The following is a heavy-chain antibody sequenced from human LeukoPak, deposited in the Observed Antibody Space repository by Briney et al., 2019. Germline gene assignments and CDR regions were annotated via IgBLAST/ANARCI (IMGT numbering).Heavy chain of an antibody. D-gene: IGHD6-19*01. CDR3: ARDPNSSGWYSWFDP. J-gene: IGHJ5*02. CDR1: GYTFTSFD. V-gene: IGHV1-18*01. CDR2: ISAYNGNT. Sequence: GASVKVSCKASGYTFTSFDISWVRQAPGQGLEWMGWISAYNGNTNYAQKLQGRVNMTTDTSTSTAYMELRSLRSDDTAVYYCARDPNSSGWYSWFDPWGQGTLVTVSS.